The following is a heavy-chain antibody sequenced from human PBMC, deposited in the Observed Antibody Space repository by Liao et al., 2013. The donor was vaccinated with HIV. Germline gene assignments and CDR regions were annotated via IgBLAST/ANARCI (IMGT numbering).Heavy chain of an antibody. CDR1: GDLIRRDNYY. Sequence: QVRLQESGPGLVKPSQTLSLTCTVSGDLIRRDNYYWTWIRQPAGKGLEWIGHIYTGMSTTGTTNYNPSLKSRVSISADTSSNHVSLKLTSMTAADTAVYYCARAREYGAARQYYFDYWGQGTLVTVSS. J-gene: IGHJ4*02. V-gene: IGHV4-61*02. CDR3: ARAREYGAARQYYFDY. CDR2: IYTGMSTTGTT. D-gene: IGHD6-6*01.